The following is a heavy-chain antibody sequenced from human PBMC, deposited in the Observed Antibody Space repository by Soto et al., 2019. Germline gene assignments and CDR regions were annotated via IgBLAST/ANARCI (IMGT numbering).Heavy chain of an antibody. CDR2: ITSGSDYI. CDR3: TREHVVTIFRRGQRGSFDN. V-gene: IGHV3-21*01. D-gene: IGHD3-9*01. CDR1: GFTFSSYT. J-gene: IGHJ4*02. Sequence: GGSLRLSCAASGFTFSSYTMNWVRQAPGKGLEWVAFITSGSDYIYYADSVKGRFTISRDDANNSLFLQMSSLRAEDTAVYYCTREHVVTIFRRGQRGSFDNWSQGTRVTVSS.